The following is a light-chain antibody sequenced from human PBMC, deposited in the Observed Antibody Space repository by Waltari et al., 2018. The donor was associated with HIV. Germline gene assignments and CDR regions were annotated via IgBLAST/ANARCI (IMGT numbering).Light chain of an antibody. J-gene: IGLJ1*01. V-gene: IGLV1-40*01. CDR3: QSYDSSLSGYV. CDR1: RSNIGVDSV. CDR2: SNS. Sequence: QSVLTQPPSVSGAPGQRVAIPCTGNRSNIGVDSVVPWYQQLPGAAPKLILYSNSNRPSGVPDRFSGSKSGTSASLAITGLQAEDEADYYCQSYDSSLSGYVFGSGTKVTVL.